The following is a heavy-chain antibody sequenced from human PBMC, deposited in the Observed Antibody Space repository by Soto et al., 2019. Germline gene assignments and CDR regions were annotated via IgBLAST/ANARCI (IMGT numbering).Heavy chain of an antibody. V-gene: IGHV3-9*01. CDR3: AKAMVRGVRSYYYGMDV. D-gene: IGHD3-10*01. CDR2: ISWNSGSI. CDR1: GFTFDDYA. Sequence: EVQLVESGGGLVQPGRSLRLSCAASGFTFDDYAMHWVRQAPGKGLEWVSGISWNSGSIGYADSVKGRFTISRDNAKNSLYLQMNSLRAEDTALYYCAKAMVRGVRSYYYGMDVWGQGTTATVSS. J-gene: IGHJ6*02.